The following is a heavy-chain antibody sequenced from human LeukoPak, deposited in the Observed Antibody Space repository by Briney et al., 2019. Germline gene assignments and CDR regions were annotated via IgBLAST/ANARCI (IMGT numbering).Heavy chain of an antibody. CDR1: GDSINNHH. V-gene: IGHV4-59*08. J-gene: IGHJ3*01. Sequence: SETLSLTCYVSGDSINNHHWAWIRQPPGAGLEWIGYFYDSRDTNSNPSLKRGVTISVDMPNSQFSLTLTSVTAADTAMYYCARLLRPGGRTGDAFDVWGQGTMVTVSS. CDR2: FYDSRDT. D-gene: IGHD1-26*01. CDR3: ARLLRPGGRTGDAFDV.